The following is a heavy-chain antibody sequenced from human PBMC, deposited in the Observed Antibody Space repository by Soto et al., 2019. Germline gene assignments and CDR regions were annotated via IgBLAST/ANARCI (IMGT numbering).Heavy chain of an antibody. CDR2: INAHNGNT. D-gene: IGHD4-17*01. Sequence: QVQLVQSGAEVKKPGASVKVSCKASGSTFPSSTVSWVRQAPGQGLEWMGWINAHNGNTKYAQKFQGRLTMTTDTSTGTGYMELRSLRSDDTAIYFCAIADYGDPDYWRQGTLVNVSS. J-gene: IGHJ4*02. CDR3: AIADYGDPDY. CDR1: GSTFPSST. V-gene: IGHV1-18*01.